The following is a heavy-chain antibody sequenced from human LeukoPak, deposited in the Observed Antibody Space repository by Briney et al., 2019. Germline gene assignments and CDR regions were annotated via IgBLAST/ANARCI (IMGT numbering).Heavy chain of an antibody. V-gene: IGHV3-53*01. CDR1: GFSVNSNY. CDR2: ISGGGST. J-gene: IGHJ4*02. CDR3: ARRERGSTVTTLFYYFDY. D-gene: IGHD4-11*01. Sequence: QPGGSLRVSCAASGFSVNSNYMSWVRQAPGKGLEWVSVISGGGSTYYADSVKGRFTISRDISKNTLYLQMNSLRAEDTAVYYCARRERGSTVTTLFYYFDYWGQGTLVTVSS.